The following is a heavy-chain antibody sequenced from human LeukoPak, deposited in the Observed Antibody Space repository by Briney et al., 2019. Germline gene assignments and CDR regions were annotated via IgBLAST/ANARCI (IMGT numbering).Heavy chain of an antibody. D-gene: IGHD1-26*01. CDR2: IIPILGIA. Sequence: SVTVSFKASGGTFISYTISWVRQAPGQGLEWMGRIIPILGIANYAQKFQGRVTITADKSTSTAYMELSSLRSEDTAVYYCARDLEVPVSVNWGATTAGLDYWGQGTLVTVSS. J-gene: IGHJ4*02. CDR1: GGTFISYT. V-gene: IGHV1-69*04. CDR3: ARDLEVPVSVNWGATTAGLDY.